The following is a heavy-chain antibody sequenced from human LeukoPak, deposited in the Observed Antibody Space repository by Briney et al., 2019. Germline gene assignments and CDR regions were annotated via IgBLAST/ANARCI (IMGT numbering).Heavy chain of an antibody. CDR2: VAVGGGNT. V-gene: IGHV1-58*02. Sequence: GASVKLSCTASGFTFTVSAMQWVRQAPGQRLEWIGWVAVGGGNTNHAQKFQERVNITRDMSTSTAYMELSSLRSEHTAVYYCAAVTSYDTSGYYYEGNAFDIWGQGTLVTVSS. D-gene: IGHD3-22*01. CDR1: GFTFTVSA. J-gene: IGHJ3*02. CDR3: AAVTSYDTSGYYYEGNAFDI.